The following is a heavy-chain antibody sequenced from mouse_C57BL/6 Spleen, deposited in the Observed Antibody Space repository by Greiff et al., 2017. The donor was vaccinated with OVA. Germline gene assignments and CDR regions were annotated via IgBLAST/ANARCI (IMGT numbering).Heavy chain of an antibody. CDR3: ARQGYGSSHFDY. D-gene: IGHD1-1*01. CDR2: ISGGGGNT. CDR1: GFTFSSYT. J-gene: IGHJ2*01. V-gene: IGHV5-9*01. Sequence: EVQVVESGGGLVKPGGSLKLSCAASGFTFSSYTMSWVRQTPEKRLEWVATISGGGGNTYYPDSVKGRFTISRDNAKNTLYLQMSSLRSEDTALDYWARQGYGSSHFDYWGQGTTLTVSS.